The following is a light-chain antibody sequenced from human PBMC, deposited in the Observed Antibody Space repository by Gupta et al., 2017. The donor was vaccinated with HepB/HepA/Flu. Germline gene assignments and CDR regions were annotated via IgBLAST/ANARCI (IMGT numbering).Light chain of an antibody. Sequence: DIQMTQSPSSLSASVGDTVTITCRASQGISTHLAWFQYTPGKAPKSLIFSASTLHSGVPSRFSGSGSGTDFTLNISRLQPEDIATYYCQHFNSYPLTFGGGTKVEI. J-gene: IGKJ4*01. CDR2: SAS. CDR1: QGISTH. V-gene: IGKV1-16*01. CDR3: QHFNSYPLT.